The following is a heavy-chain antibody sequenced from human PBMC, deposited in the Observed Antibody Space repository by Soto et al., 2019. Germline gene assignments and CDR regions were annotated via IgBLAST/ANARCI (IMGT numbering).Heavy chain of an antibody. CDR3: ASARGNYFNL. V-gene: IGHV3-7*01. J-gene: IGHJ2*01. D-gene: IGHD3-10*01. CDR1: GFSFSSYW. CDR2: MNQGGSRK. Sequence: EGQLVESGGGLVQPGGSLRLSCAASGFSFSSYWMAWVRQAPGKGLEWVAMMNQGGSRKGYVDSVRGRLTISRDNAENSLYLQRHSLRAEDTALYYCASARGNYFNLWGRGTLVTVSS.